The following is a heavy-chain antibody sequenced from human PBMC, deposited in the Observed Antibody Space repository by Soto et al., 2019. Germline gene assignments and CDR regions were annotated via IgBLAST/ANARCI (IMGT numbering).Heavy chain of an antibody. D-gene: IGHD6-6*01. J-gene: IGHJ5*02. CDR1: GASFSDHY. Sequence: PSEPLSLTCAIYGASFSDHYWGWIRRLPGKGLECIGESSHSGSNNYNPSHKRRVTISADTSKNQCFLKMISLTGADTAVYYCARKLRWLGVSSSSGQGWFDPWGQGIRVTDSS. CDR3: ARKLRWLGVSSSSGQGWFDP. V-gene: IGHV4-34*01. CDR2: SSHSGSN.